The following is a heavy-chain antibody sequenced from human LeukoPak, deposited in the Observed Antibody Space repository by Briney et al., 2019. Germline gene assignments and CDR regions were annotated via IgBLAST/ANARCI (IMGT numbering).Heavy chain of an antibody. J-gene: IGHJ4*02. CDR2: ISGSGGST. CDR1: GFTFSSYA. V-gene: IGHV3-23*01. CDR3: ATVDVVVAAISGFDY. D-gene: IGHD2-21*02. Sequence: PGGSLRLSCAASGFTFSSYALSWVRQAPGPGLEWVSAISGSGGSTYYADSVMGRFTISRVNSKNTLYLQMNSLGAEDTAVYYCATVDVVVAAISGFDYWGQGTLVTVSS.